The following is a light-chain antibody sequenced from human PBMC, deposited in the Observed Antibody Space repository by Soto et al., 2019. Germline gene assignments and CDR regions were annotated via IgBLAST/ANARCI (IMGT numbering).Light chain of an antibody. CDR3: QQFRNWPWT. CDR1: QSVSTN. CDR2: RAS. Sequence: ENVMTQSPGTLSLSPGERATLSCRASQSVSTNYVAWYQQKPGQAPRLLINRASSRAPGIPARFSGSGSGTEFTLTISSLQSEDFAVYYCQQFRNWPWTFGQGTKVDIK. V-gene: IGKV3-15*01. J-gene: IGKJ1*01.